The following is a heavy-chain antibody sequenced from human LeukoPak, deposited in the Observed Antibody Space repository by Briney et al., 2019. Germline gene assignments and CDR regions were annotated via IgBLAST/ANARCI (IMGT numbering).Heavy chain of an antibody. CDR3: ARGGRYAYFLDY. V-gene: IGHV3-74*01. J-gene: IGHJ4*02. Sequence: GGSLSLSCAASGFIFSDYWMHWGRQGPGKGLVWVSRIKSDGSSTSYAESVKGRFTISRDNAKNTVYVHMNSLRDEDTAVYYCARGGRYAYFLDYWGQGTLVTVSS. CDR2: IKSDGSST. CDR1: GFIFSDYW. D-gene: IGHD3-16*01.